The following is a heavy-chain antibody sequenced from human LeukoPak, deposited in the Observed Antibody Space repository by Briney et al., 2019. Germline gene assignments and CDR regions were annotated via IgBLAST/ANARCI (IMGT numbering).Heavy chain of an antibody. CDR2: FSGSGGST. Sequence: GGSLRLSCAASGFTFRSYAMSWVRQAPGKGLEGVSAFSGSGGSTYYADSVKGRFTISRDNSKNTLYLQMNSLRAEDTAVYYCAKDQNQPLLYNFDYWGQGTLVTVSS. D-gene: IGHD2-2*02. CDR1: GFTFRSYA. CDR3: AKDQNQPLLYNFDY. V-gene: IGHV3-23*01. J-gene: IGHJ4*02.